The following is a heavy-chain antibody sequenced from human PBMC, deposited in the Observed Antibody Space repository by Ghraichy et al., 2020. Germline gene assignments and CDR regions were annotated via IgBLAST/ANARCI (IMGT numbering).Heavy chain of an antibody. V-gene: IGHV4-34*01. CDR3: ARVLYGETWFDP. D-gene: IGHD4-17*01. CDR2: INHSGST. J-gene: IGHJ5*02. Sequence: SETLSLTFAVYGGSFSGYYWSWIRQPPGKGLEWIGEINHSGSTNYNPSLKSRVTISVDTSKNQFSLKLSSVTAADTAVYYCARVLYGETWFDPWGQGTLVTVSS. CDR1: GGSFSGYY.